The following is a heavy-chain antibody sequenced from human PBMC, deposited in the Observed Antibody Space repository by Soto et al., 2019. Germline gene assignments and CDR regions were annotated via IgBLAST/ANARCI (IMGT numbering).Heavy chain of an antibody. CDR2: ISGSGTST. CDR1: GFTVSSYA. V-gene: IGHV3-23*01. Sequence: EVQLLESGGGLVQPGGSLRLSCAASGFTVSSYAMDWVRQAPGKGLEWVSAISGSGTSTYYADSVKGRFTISRDTPRNTLDLQMNCLRAKDTAVYYCACIYGDGFAYYGMDVCGQGTTVTVSS. J-gene: IGHJ6*02. D-gene: IGHD4-17*01. CDR3: ACIYGDGFAYYGMDV.